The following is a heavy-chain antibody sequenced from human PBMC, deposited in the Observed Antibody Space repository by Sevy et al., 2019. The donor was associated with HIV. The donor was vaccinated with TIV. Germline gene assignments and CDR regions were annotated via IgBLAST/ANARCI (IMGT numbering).Heavy chain of an antibody. V-gene: IGHV4-39*01. CDR3: ARPEGLQLNYAMDV. J-gene: IGHJ6*02. Sequence: SETLSLTCAVSGGSICSSSYYWNWIRQPPGKGLEWIGSIYYTGSTYYKPSLKSRVTISKDTSKNQFSLKLTSVTAADTAVYYCARPEGLQLNYAMDVWGQGTTVTVSS. CDR1: GGSICSSSYY. D-gene: IGHD3-3*01. CDR2: IYYTGST.